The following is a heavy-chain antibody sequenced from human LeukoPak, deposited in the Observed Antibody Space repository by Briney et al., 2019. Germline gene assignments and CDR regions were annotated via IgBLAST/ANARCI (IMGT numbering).Heavy chain of an antibody. Sequence: ASVKVSCKTSGYXFIAYYVHWVRQAPGQGLEWMGWINPNSGGTSYAQKFQGRVTMTRDTSISTAHMELSRLMSHDTAVYYCARGVGFDSWGQGTLVTVSS. CDR1: GYXFIAYY. D-gene: IGHD1-26*01. CDR3: ARGVGFDS. CDR2: INPNSGGT. J-gene: IGHJ4*02. V-gene: IGHV1-2*02.